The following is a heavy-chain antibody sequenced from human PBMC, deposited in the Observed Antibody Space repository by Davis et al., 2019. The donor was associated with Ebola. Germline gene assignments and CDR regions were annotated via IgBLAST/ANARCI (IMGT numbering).Heavy chain of an antibody. CDR2: ISGSGGST. V-gene: IGHV3-23*01. D-gene: IGHD3-3*01. CDR3: AKSGLSFGVVKYHYGMDV. J-gene: IGHJ6*02. Sequence: GESLKISCTDSVITFSGYAMTWVRQAPGKGLEWVSAISGSGGSTYYADSVKGRFTISRDNSKKTLYLQMNSLRAEDTAVYYCAKSGLSFGVVKYHYGMDVWGQGTLVTVSS. CDR1: VITFSGYA.